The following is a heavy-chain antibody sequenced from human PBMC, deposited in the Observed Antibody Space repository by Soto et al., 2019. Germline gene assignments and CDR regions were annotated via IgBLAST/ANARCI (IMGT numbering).Heavy chain of an antibody. CDR2: IYSRGST. CDR1: AGSIGSGFYY. D-gene: IGHD1-26*01. Sequence: SETLSLTCTVSAGSIGSGFYYWSWIRQHPGKGLEWIGYIYSRGSTNYNPSLKSRVTISVDTSKNQFSLKLSSVTAADTAVYYCARDSQLSGSYYSEYYFDYWGQGTLVTVSS. CDR3: ARDSQLSGSYYSEYYFDY. V-gene: IGHV4-31*03. J-gene: IGHJ4*02.